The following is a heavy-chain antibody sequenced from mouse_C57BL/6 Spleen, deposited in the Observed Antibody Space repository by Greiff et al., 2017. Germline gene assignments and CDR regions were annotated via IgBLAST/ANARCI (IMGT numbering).Heavy chain of an antibody. CDR1: GYTFTDYE. V-gene: IGHV1-15*01. J-gene: IGHJ3*01. Sequence: QVQLQQSGAELVRPGASVTLSCKASGYTFTDYEMHWVKQTPVHGLEWIGAIDPETGGTAYNQKFKGKAILTADKSSSTAYMELRSLTSEDSAVYYCTRSDSNYFFFADWGQGTLVTVSA. CDR2: IDPETGGT. D-gene: IGHD2-5*01. CDR3: TRSDSNYFFFAD.